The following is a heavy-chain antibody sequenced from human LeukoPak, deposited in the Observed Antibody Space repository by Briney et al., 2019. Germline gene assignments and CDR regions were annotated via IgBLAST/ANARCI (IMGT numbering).Heavy chain of an antibody. CDR3: ASLHCGGGSCR. D-gene: IGHD2-15*01. Sequence: GSSVNESCQASLYTYTEYQMHGVGQPAAKGLEWMGWINPNSGGTNYAQNFQGRVPMTRDTSISTAYMELSRLRSDDTAVYYCASLHCGGGSCRWGQVTLVTVSS. V-gene: IGHV1-2*02. CDR1: LYTYTEYQ. J-gene: IGHJ4*02. CDR2: INPNSGGT.